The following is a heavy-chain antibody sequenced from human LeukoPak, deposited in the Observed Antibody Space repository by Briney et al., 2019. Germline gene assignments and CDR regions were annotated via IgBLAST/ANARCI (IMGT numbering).Heavy chain of an antibody. V-gene: IGHV4-34*03. CDR3: ASTLGWGWLQSFDI. D-gene: IGHD5-24*01. Sequence: PSETLSLTCAVYGGSFSGYYWSWIRQPPGKGLEWIGEINHSGSTNYDPSLKSRVTISVDTSKNQFSLRLSSVTAADTAVYYCASTLGWGWLQSFDIWGQGTMVTVSS. CDR2: INHSGST. CDR1: GGSFSGYY. J-gene: IGHJ3*02.